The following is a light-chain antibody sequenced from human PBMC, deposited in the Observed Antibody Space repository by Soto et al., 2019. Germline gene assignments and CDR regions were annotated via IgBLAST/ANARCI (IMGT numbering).Light chain of an antibody. Sequence: QSVLTQPPSWSGPPGQRVTISSTGGSSTIGAGYDVPWYQQLPGPAPKLLIFGNSNRPSGVPDRFSGSKSGTSASLAITGLQAEDEADYYCQSYDSSLSAYVFGTGTKVTVL. CDR1: SSTIGAGYD. V-gene: IGLV1-40*01. CDR3: QSYDSSLSAYV. J-gene: IGLJ1*01. CDR2: GNS.